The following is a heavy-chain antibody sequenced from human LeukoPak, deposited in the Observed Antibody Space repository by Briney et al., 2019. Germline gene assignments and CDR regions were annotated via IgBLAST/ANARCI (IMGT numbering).Heavy chain of an antibody. V-gene: IGHV3-30*02. CDR3: ARAFSSSWYFDY. J-gene: IGHJ4*02. Sequence: GGSLRLSCAASGFTFRAYGMHWVRQAPGKGLEWVAFIRYDARNKYYADSVKGRFTISRDNSKNTLYLQMNSLRAEDTAVYYCARAFSSSWYFDYWGQGTLVTVSS. D-gene: IGHD6-13*01. CDR1: GFTFRAYG. CDR2: IRYDARNK.